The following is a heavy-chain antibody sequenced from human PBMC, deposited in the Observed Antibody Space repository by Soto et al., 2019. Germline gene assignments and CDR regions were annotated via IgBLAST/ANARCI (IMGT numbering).Heavy chain of an antibody. D-gene: IGHD1-20*01. CDR3: AKVTEDNWNYYYYGMDV. J-gene: IGHJ6*02. CDR2: ISYDGSNK. V-gene: IGHV3-30*18. Sequence: QVQLVESGGGVVQPGRSLRLSCAASGFTFSSYGMHWVRQAPGKGLEWVAVISYDGSNKYYADSVKGRFTISRDNSKNTLYLQMNSLRAEDTAVYYCAKVTEDNWNYYYYGMDVWGQGTTVTVSS. CDR1: GFTFSSYG.